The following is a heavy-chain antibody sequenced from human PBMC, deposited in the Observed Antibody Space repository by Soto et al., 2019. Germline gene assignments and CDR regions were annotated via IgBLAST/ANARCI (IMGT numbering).Heavy chain of an antibody. Sequence: AASVKVSCEDSGYTLTGCAMHWVRQATGQRLEWMGWINAGNGNTKYSQKFQGRVTITRDTSASTAYMELSSLRSEDTAVYYCARAVAVPADFDYWGQGTLVTVSS. CDR1: GYTLTGCA. D-gene: IGHD6-19*01. CDR3: ARAVAVPADFDY. CDR2: INAGNGNT. V-gene: IGHV1-3*01. J-gene: IGHJ4*02.